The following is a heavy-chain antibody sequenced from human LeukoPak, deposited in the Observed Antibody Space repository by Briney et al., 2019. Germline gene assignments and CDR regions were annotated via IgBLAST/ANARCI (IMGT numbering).Heavy chain of an antibody. CDR2: IRYDGSNK. CDR3: AKGDSSSWSGWRYFDY. D-gene: IGHD6-13*01. CDR1: GFTFSSYG. J-gene: IGHJ4*02. Sequence: PGGSLRLSCAASGFTFSSYGMHWVRQAPGKGLEWVAFIRYDGSNKYYADSVKGRFTISRDNAKNSLYLQMNSLRAEDMALYYCAKGDSSSWSGWRYFDYWGQGTLVTVSS. V-gene: IGHV3-30*02.